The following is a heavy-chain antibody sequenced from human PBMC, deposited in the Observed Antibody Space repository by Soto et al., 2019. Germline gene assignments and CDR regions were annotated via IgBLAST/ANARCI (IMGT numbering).Heavy chain of an antibody. V-gene: IGHV1-69*04. CDR2: IIPILGIA. D-gene: IGHD2-15*01. CDR1: GGTFSSYT. Sequence: GASVKVSCKASGGTFSSYTISWVRQAPGQGLEWMGRIIPILGIANYAQKLQGRVTITADKSTSTAYMELSSLRSEDTALYYCARDPIGYCSGGSCYPWGQGTLVTVSS. CDR3: ARDPIGYCSGGSCYP. J-gene: IGHJ5*02.